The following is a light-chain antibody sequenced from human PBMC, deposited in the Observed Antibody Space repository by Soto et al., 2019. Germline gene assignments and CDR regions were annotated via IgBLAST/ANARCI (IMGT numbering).Light chain of an antibody. CDR1: SSNIGNNY. V-gene: IGLV1-51*02. Sequence: QAVVTQPPSVSAAPGQKVTISCSGSSSNIGNNYVSWYQQLPGTAPKLLMYENNKRPSGIPDRFSGSKSGTSATLGITGLQTGDEADYYCGTWDSSLSAWVFGGGTQLTVL. CDR3: GTWDSSLSAWV. CDR2: ENN. J-gene: IGLJ3*02.